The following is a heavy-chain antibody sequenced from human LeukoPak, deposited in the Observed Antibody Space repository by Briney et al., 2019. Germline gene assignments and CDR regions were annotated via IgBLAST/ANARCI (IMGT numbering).Heavy chain of an antibody. Sequence: PSETLSLTCTVSGGSISSYYWSWIRQPPGKGLEWIGYIYYSGSTNYNPSLKSRVTISVDTSKNQFSLKLSSVTAADTAVYYCAAVDTAMARWGQGTLVTVSS. D-gene: IGHD5-18*01. V-gene: IGHV4-59*01. CDR2: IYYSGST. CDR3: AAVDTAMAR. CDR1: GGSISSYY. J-gene: IGHJ4*02.